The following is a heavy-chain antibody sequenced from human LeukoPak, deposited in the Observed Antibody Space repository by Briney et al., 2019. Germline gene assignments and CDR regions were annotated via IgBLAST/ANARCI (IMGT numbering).Heavy chain of an antibody. CDR1: GGSFSGYY. CDR3: ARDENGDDAFDI. V-gene: IGHV4-34*01. Sequence: SETLSLTCAVYGGSFSGYYWSWIRQPPGKGLEWIGEINHSGSTSYNPSLKSRVTISVDTSKNQFSLKLSSVTAADTAVYYCARDENGDDAFDIWGQGTMVTVSS. D-gene: IGHD3-10*01. CDR2: INHSGST. J-gene: IGHJ3*02.